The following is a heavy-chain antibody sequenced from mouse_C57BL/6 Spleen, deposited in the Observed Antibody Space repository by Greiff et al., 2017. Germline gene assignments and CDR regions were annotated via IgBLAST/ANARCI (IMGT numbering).Heavy chain of an antibody. CDR1: GYNFTSYW. D-gene: IGHD2-1*01. Sequence: VQLQQPGAELVKPGASVKMSCTASGYNFTSYWITWVKQRPGQGLEWIGDIYPGSGSTNYNEKFKSTATLTVDTSSSTAYMQLSSLTAEASAVYYCARVGGNSDYYAMDYWGQGTSVTVSS. CDR2: IYPGSGST. CDR3: ARVGGNSDYYAMDY. V-gene: IGHV1-55*01. J-gene: IGHJ4*01.